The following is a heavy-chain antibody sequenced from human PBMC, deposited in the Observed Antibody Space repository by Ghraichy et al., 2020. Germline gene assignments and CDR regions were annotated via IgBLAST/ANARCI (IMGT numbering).Heavy chain of an antibody. D-gene: IGHD3-10*01. CDR3: ARGGFDYYGSGSYASSIDY. Sequence: SETLSLTCTVSGGSISSYYWSWIRQPPGKGLEWIGYIYYSGSTNYNPSLKSRVTISVDTSKNQFSLKLSSVTAADTAVYYCARGGFDYYGSGSYASSIDYWGQGTLVTVSS. CDR1: GGSISSYY. CDR2: IYYSGST. J-gene: IGHJ4*02. V-gene: IGHV4-59*01.